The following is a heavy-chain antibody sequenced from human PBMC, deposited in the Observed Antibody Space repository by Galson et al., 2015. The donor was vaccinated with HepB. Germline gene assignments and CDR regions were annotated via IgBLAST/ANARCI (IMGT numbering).Heavy chain of an antibody. CDR2: INPSGGST. Sequence: SVKVSCKASGYTFTSYYMHWVRQAPGQGLEWMGIINPSGGSTSYAQKFQGRVTMTRDTSTSTVYMELSSLRSEDTAVYYCARDATYYDFWSGSNNWFDPWGQGTLVTVSS. J-gene: IGHJ5*02. CDR1: GYTFTSYY. V-gene: IGHV1-46*03. D-gene: IGHD3-3*01. CDR3: ARDATYYDFWSGSNNWFDP.